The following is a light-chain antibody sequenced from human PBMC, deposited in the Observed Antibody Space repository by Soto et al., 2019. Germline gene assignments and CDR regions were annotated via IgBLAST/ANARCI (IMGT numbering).Light chain of an antibody. CDR1: SSDVGSYNY. V-gene: IGLV2-14*01. Sequence: QSVLTQPASVSGSPGQSITLSCTGTSSDVGSYNYVSWYQQDPGKAPKLMFYDVSNRPSGVSDRFSVSKSGNTASLTISNLQAEDEAAYYCSSYTNSGTYVFGTGTKVTVL. CDR2: DVS. CDR3: SSYTNSGTYV. J-gene: IGLJ1*01.